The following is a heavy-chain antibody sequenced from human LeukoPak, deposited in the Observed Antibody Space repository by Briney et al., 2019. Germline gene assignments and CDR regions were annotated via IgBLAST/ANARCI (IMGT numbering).Heavy chain of an antibody. J-gene: IGHJ4*02. Sequence: PGGSLRLSCAASGFTFGRYDMSWVRRAPGKGLECVSGISGSGGSPDYADSVKGRFTISRDNSKNTLYLQMNSLRPVDTAVYYCAKDSYTRDAGYWGQGTLVTVSS. V-gene: IGHV3-23*01. CDR3: AKDSYTRDAGY. D-gene: IGHD6-13*01. CDR1: GFTFGRYD. CDR2: ISGSGGSP.